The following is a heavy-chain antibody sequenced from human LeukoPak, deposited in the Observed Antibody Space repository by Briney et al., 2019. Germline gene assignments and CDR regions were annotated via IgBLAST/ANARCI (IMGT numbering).Heavy chain of an antibody. CDR1: GYTFTGYY. D-gene: IGHD3-22*01. CDR3: ARGLDHYDTSDYPILRH. CDR2: VIPSSGDT. Sequence: GASVKVSCKASGYTFTGYYIHWVRQAPGQGLEWMGWVIPSSGDTNYAQDFQGRVTMTRDTSISTAYMELSSLRAEDTAVYYCARGLDHYDTSDYPILRHWGQGTLVTVSS. J-gene: IGHJ4*02. V-gene: IGHV1-2*02.